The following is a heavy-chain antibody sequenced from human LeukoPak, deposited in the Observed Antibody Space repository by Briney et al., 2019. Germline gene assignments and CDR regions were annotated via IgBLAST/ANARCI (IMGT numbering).Heavy chain of an antibody. D-gene: IGHD2-21*02. CDR1: GFTFKIYW. CDR2: IWYDGSNR. Sequence: PGGSLRLSCAASGFTFKIYWMNWVRQAPGKGPEWVALIWYDGSNRYYGDSVKGRFTISRDNSKNTVYLQMNSLRAEDTGVYYCARDRLEAVTDDDYFDYWGQGTLVTVSS. J-gene: IGHJ4*02. V-gene: IGHV3-33*08. CDR3: ARDRLEAVTDDDYFDY.